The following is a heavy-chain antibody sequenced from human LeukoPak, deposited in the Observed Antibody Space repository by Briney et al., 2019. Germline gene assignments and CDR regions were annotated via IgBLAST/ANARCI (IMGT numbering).Heavy chain of an antibody. J-gene: IGHJ4*02. Sequence: PGGSLRLSCAASGFTFSSYAMSWVRQAPGKGLEWVSAISGSGGSTYYADSVKGRFTISRDNSKNTLYLQMNSLRAEDTAVYYCAKDSRFGYDFWRGQTRFDYWGQGTLVTVSS. V-gene: IGHV3-23*01. D-gene: IGHD3-3*01. CDR1: GFTFSSYA. CDR2: ISGSGGST. CDR3: AKDSRFGYDFWRGQTRFDY.